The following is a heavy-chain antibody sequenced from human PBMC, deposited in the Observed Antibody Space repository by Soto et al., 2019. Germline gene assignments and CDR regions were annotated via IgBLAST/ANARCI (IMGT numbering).Heavy chain of an antibody. Sequence: EVHLVESGGGLVQPGGSLRLSCAASGFTFSSSWMHWVHQAPGKGLVWVSRINGDESRTNYADSVKGRFTISRDNAKNTLYLEMNSLRAEDTALYYCARGPTGWYGYDYWGQGTLVTVSS. J-gene: IGHJ4*02. CDR1: GFTFSSSW. CDR3: ARGPTGWYGYDY. V-gene: IGHV3-74*01. D-gene: IGHD5-18*01. CDR2: INGDESRT.